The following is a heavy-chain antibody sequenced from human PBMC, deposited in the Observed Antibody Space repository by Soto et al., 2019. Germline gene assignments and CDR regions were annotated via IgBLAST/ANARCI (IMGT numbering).Heavy chain of an antibody. CDR2: ISSSSSTI. J-gene: IGHJ5*02. V-gene: IGHV3-48*02. D-gene: IGHD3-3*01. CDR1: KFVFSSYP. CDR3: ARESRFLEWLSLNWFDP. Sequence: GGSQGQSCADAKFVFSSYPLRRVRQDPGKGLEWVSYISSSSSTIYYADSVKGRFTISRDNAKNSLYLQMNSLRDEDTAVYYCARESRFLEWLSLNWFDPWGQGTLVTVSS.